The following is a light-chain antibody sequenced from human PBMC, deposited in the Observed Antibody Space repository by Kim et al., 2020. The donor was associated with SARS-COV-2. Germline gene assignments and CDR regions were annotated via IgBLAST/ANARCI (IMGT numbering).Light chain of an antibody. Sequence: SYELTQPSSVSVSPGQTARITCSGDVLAKRYVRWFQQKPGQAPVLVIYKENKRPSGIPERFSGSSSGTTVTLTISGAQVEDEADYYCYSAADNNWVFGGGTQLTVL. CDR1: VLAKRY. CDR3: YSAADNNWV. V-gene: IGLV3-27*01. CDR2: KEN. J-gene: IGLJ3*02.